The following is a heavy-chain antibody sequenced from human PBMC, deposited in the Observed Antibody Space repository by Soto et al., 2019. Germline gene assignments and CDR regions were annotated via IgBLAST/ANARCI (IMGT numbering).Heavy chain of an antibody. J-gene: IGHJ2*01. CDR3: ARVVDCSGRSCYYWYFDF. Sequence: QVQLVQSGAEVKKPGASVKVSCKASSYTFNSYGISWVRQAPGQGLEWMGWISAYNGNTNYAQKLQGRVTMTTDTSRSTAYMELRSLRSDDTAMYYCARVVDCSGRSCYYWYFDFWGRGTLVTVSS. CDR1: SYTFNSYG. V-gene: IGHV1-18*01. D-gene: IGHD2-15*01. CDR2: ISAYNGNT.